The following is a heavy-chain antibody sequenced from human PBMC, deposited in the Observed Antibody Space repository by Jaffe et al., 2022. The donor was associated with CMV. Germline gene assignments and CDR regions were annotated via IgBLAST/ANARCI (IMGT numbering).Heavy chain of an antibody. V-gene: IGHV3-7*03. CDR3: ARGYGVYSYGYGYYMDV. Sequence: EVQLVESGGGLVQPGGSLRLSCAASGFTFSSYWMSWVRQAPGKGLEWVANIKQDGSEKYYVDSVKGRFTISRDNAKNSLYLQMNSLRAEDTAVYYCARGYGVYSYGYGYYMDVWGKGTTVTVSS. CDR2: IKQDGSEK. J-gene: IGHJ6*03. D-gene: IGHD5-18*01. CDR1: GFTFSSYW.